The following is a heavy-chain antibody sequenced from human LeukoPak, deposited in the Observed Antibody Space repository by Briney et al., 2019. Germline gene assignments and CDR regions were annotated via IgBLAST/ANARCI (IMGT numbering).Heavy chain of an antibody. Sequence: GGSLRLSCAASGFTFSGSTMHWVRQASGKGLEWVGRIRSKANNYATAYATSVKGRFTLSRDDSKNTAYLQMNSLKTEDTAVYYCIRGAASGSYYGFDVWGQGATVTVSS. CDR3: IRGAASGSYYGFDV. D-gene: IGHD1-26*01. V-gene: IGHV3-73*01. CDR1: GFTFSGST. J-gene: IGHJ6*02. CDR2: IRSKANNYAT.